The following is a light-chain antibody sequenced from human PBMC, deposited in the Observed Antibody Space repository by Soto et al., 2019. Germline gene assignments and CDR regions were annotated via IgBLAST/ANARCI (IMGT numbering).Light chain of an antibody. Sequence: TQPPSASGTPGQRXXISXXXSXSXXGSNTVNWYQQLPGTAPKLLIYSNNQRPSGVPDRFSGSKSGTSASLAISGLQSEDEADYYCAAWDDSLNGSYVFGTGTKVT. CDR2: SNN. J-gene: IGLJ1*01. CDR3: AAWDDSLNGSYV. V-gene: IGLV1-44*01. CDR1: XSXXGSNT.